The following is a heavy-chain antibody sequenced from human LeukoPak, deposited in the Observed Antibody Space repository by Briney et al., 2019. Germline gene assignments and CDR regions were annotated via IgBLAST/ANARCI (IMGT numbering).Heavy chain of an antibody. CDR3: ARVPYDILTGYPFFDI. Sequence: SETLSLTCTVSGYSISSGYYWGWIRQPPGKGLEWIGSMYHSGSTYSNPSLKSRVTISVDTSKNQFSLKLSSVTAADTAVYYCARVPYDILTGYPFFDIWGQGTMVTVSS. CDR1: GYSISSGYY. CDR2: MYHSGST. V-gene: IGHV4-38-2*02. D-gene: IGHD3-9*01. J-gene: IGHJ3*02.